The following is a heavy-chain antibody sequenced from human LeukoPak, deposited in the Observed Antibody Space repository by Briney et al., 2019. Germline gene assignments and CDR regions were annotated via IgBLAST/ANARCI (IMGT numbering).Heavy chain of an antibody. CDR3: AAYLSYYDFWSGHPWV. V-gene: IGHV4-59*01. CDR2: IYYSGST. J-gene: IGHJ4*02. D-gene: IGHD3-3*01. Sequence: SETLSLTCTVSGGSISSYYWSWIRQPPGEGLEWIGYIYYSGSTNYNPSLKSRVTISVDTSKNQFSLKLSSVTAADTAVYYCAAYLSYYDFWSGHPWVWSQGTLVTVSS. CDR1: GGSISSYY.